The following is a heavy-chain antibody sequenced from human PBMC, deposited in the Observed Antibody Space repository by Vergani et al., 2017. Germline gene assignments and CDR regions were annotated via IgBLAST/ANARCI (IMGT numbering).Heavy chain of an antibody. CDR2: IWYDGSNK. Sequence: QVQLVESGGGVVQPGRSLRLSCAASGFTFSSYGMHWVRQAPGKGLEGVAVIWYDGSNKYYADSVKGRFTISRDNSKNTLYLQMNSLRAEDTAVYYCARDLGPRYFDLWGRGTLVTVSS. J-gene: IGHJ2*01. V-gene: IGHV3-33*01. CDR3: ARDLGPRYFDL. D-gene: IGHD3-16*01. CDR1: GFTFSSYG.